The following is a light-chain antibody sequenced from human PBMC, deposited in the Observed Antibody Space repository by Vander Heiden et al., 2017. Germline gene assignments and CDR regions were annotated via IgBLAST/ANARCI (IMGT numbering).Light chain of an antibody. J-gene: IGKJ3*01. CDR1: QGIISD. Sequence: AIRMTQSPSTFSASTGDRVTITCRASQGIISDVAWAPHKPGKAPKRLLYAASTLQSGVPSRFRGRGSGPDFTLTIRCLKSEDLATYSCQLYCSDPLTFGPGTKVEIK. V-gene: IGKV1-8*01. CDR3: QLYCSDPLT. CDR2: AAS.